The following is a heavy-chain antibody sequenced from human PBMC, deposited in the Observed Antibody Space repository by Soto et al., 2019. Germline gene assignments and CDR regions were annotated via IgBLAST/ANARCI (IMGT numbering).Heavy chain of an antibody. D-gene: IGHD2-2*02. J-gene: IGHJ5*02. Sequence: QVQLVESGGGVVQPGRSLRLSCAASGFTFSSYAMHWVRQAPGKGLEWVAVISYDGSNKYYADSVKGRFTISRDNSKNTLYLQMNSLRAEDTAVYYCAREGGGKAAAAIGGWFDPWGQGTLVTVSS. CDR2: ISYDGSNK. V-gene: IGHV3-30-3*01. CDR1: GFTFSSYA. CDR3: AREGGGKAAAAIGGWFDP.